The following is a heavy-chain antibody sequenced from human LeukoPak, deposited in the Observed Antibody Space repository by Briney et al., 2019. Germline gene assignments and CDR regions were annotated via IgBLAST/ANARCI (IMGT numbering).Heavy chain of an antibody. V-gene: IGHV5-51*01. J-gene: IGHJ3*01. CDR3: ARLSYGGTYGHVFDL. CDR1: GYDFANYW. D-gene: IGHD1-26*01. CDR2: IYPGESDS. Sequence: GESLTISCEASGYDFANYWIGWVRQMRGKGLEWMGIIYPGESDSIYSPSIEGQVTISTDKSIRTAYLQWGSLKASDTATYYCARLSYGGTYGHVFDLWGQGTLVTVSS.